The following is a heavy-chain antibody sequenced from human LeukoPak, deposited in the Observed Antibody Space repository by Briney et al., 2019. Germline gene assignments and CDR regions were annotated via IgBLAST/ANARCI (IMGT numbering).Heavy chain of an antibody. D-gene: IGHD6-19*01. CDR1: GYTFTGYY. CDR3: ARDAGYSSGWYFVHAGQNNWFDP. CDR2: INPNSGGT. Sequence: ASVKVSCKASGYTFTGYYMHWVRQAPGQGLEWMGWINPNSGGTNYAQKFQGRVTMTRDTSISTAYMELSSLRSDDTAVYYCARDAGYSSGWYFVHAGQNNWFDPWGQGTLVTVSS. J-gene: IGHJ5*02. V-gene: IGHV1-2*02.